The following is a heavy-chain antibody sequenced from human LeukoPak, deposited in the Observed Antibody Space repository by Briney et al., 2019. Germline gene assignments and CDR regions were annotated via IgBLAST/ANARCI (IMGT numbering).Heavy chain of an antibody. CDR2: MSPNSGDT. V-gene: IGHV1-8*01. J-gene: IGHJ4*02. Sequence: ASVKVSCKASGYTFTTYDISWVRQATGQGLKWMGWMSPNSGDTGYAQKFQGRVTMTRNTSISTAYMELRSLRSDDTAVYYCARNSITMVRGVMDYWGQGTLVTVSS. D-gene: IGHD3-10*01. CDR1: GYTFTTYD. CDR3: ARNSITMVRGVMDY.